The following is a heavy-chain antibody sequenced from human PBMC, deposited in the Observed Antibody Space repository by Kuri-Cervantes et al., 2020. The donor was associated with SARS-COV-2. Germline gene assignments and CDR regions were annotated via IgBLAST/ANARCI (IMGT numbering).Heavy chain of an antibody. CDR2: IYYSGST. J-gene: IGHJ4*02. D-gene: IGHD3-9*01. Sequence: SETLSLTCTVSGGSISSSSYYWGWIRQPPGKGLEWIGSIYYSGSTYYNPSLKSRVTISIDTSKNQFSLNLKSVTPADTAVYYCARAVERVTGLLDHFDSWGQGTTVTVSS. CDR3: ARAVERVTGLLDHFDS. V-gene: IGHV4-39*07. CDR1: GGSISSSSYY.